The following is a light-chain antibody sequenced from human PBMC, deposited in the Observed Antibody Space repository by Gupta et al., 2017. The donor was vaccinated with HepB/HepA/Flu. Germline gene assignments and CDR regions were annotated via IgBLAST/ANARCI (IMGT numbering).Light chain of an antibody. J-gene: IGKJ1*01. CDR2: GAS. CDR1: PSITSTY. Sequence: IVLTQSPGTVSLSPGERATLSCRASPSITSTYLAWYQQKPGQAPRLLIYGASRRATGIPDRFSGSGSGTDFTLTIGRLEPEDFALYFCQQYHASPWTFGQGTKVEIK. CDR3: QQYHASPWT. V-gene: IGKV3-20*01.